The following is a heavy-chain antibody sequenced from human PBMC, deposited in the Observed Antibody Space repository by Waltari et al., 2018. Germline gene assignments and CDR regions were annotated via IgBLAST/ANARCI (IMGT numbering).Heavy chain of an antibody. CDR1: RCPIMGYY. CDR2: IYYTWST. D-gene: IGHD4-4*01. CDR3: AKFIRLQLDWFDP. J-gene: IGHJ5*02. Sequence: QVQLQESGPALVKPSATLSLTCPASRCPIMGYYWSWIRLSPGKGLEWIGHIYYTWSTNYNPALRSRVTMSIDASKNQFSLKLSSVTAADTAVYYCAKFIRLQLDWFDPWGRGTLVTVSS. V-gene: IGHV4-59*08.